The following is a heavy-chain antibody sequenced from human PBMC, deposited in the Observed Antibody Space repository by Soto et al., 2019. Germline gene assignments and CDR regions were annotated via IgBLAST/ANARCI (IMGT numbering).Heavy chain of an antibody. Sequence: PGGSLRLSCVASGFTFSSYSMNWVRQAPGKGPEWLSYIRSSSSLTYHADSVKGRFTISRDNAKNSLYLQMNSLRAEDTAVYYCARDLYCTSTRCYGYLAYWGQGTLVTVSS. V-gene: IGHV3-48*04. CDR1: GFTFSSYS. D-gene: IGHD2-2*01. CDR2: IRSSSSLT. CDR3: ARDLYCTSTRCYGYLAY. J-gene: IGHJ4*02.